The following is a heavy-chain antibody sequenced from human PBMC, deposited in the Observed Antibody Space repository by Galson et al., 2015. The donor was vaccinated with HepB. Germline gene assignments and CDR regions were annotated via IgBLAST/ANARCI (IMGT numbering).Heavy chain of an antibody. CDR1: GYTFTSYY. J-gene: IGHJ3*02. D-gene: IGHD1-26*01. CDR3: ARGMTGSPNAFDI. Sequence: QSGAEVKKPGESLKISCKASGYTFTSYYMYWVRQAPGQGLEWMGIINPSGGSTSYAQKFQGRVTMTRDTSTSTVYMELSSLRSEDTAVYYCARGMTGSPNAFDIWGQGTMVTVSS. CDR2: INPSGGST. V-gene: IGHV1-46*01.